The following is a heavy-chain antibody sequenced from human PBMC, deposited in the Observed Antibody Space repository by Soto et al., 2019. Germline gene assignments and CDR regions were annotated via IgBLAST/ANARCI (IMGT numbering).Heavy chain of an antibody. CDR1: GFAFSSYE. Sequence: PGGSLRLSCAASGFAFSSYEMNWVRQAPGKGLEWVSYISSSGSTIYYADSVKGRFTISRDNAKNSLYLQMNSLRAEDTAVYYCARDFGGYRGYPLFDXWGQGTLVTVSX. D-gene: IGHD5-12*01. J-gene: IGHJ4*02. CDR2: ISSSGSTI. CDR3: ARDFGGYRGYPLFDX. V-gene: IGHV3-48*03.